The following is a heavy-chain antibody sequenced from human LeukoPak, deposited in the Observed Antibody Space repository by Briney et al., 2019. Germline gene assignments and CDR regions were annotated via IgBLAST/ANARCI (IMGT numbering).Heavy chain of an antibody. J-gene: IGHJ4*02. CDR2: IKPDGREK. D-gene: IGHD3-3*01. CDR3: AKDLTYSDFWSVPDY. V-gene: IGHV3-7*01. CDR1: GFMPRNYW. Sequence: GGSLRLSCTASGFMPRNYWMSWVPQAPGKRLEWGANIKPDGREKNYVDSVRGRFTISRDNTTNTVCLRMKTLRDADTAVYYCAKDLTYSDFWSVPDYWRRGTRVTVSS.